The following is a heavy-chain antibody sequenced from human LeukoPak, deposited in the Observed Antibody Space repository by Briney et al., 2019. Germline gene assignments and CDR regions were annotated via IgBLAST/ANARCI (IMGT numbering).Heavy chain of an antibody. Sequence: GGSLRLSCAASGFTFSSYSMNWVRQAPGKGLEWVSVIYSGGSTYYADSVKGRFTISRDNSKNTLYLQMNSLRAEDTAVYYCARLLDSSGWDNYYYGMDVWGQGTTVTVSS. CDR3: ARLLDSSGWDNYYYGMDV. CDR2: IYSGGST. V-gene: IGHV3-53*01. D-gene: IGHD6-19*01. CDR1: GFTFSSYS. J-gene: IGHJ6*02.